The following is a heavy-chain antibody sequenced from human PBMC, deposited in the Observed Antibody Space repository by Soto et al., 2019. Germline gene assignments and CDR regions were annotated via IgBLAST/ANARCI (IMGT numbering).Heavy chain of an antibody. CDR3: AKTGFGLYCSSTSCVHFDY. D-gene: IGHD2-2*01. CDR2: ISGSGGST. J-gene: IGHJ4*02. V-gene: IGHV3-23*01. Sequence: EVPVLPSGGVLVQPGGSLRLSCVASGFTFTTYAMTWVRQAPGKGLEWVSIISGSGGSTHYADSVKGRFIISRDNSKNTMYLPMNGLRAEDTAVYYCAKTGFGLYCSSTSCVHFDYWGKGTLVTVSS. CDR1: GFTFTTYA.